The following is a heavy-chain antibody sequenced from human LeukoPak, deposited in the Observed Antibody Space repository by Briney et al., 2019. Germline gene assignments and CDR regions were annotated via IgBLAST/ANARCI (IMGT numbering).Heavy chain of an antibody. CDR2: IKQDGNEK. J-gene: IGHJ2*01. CDR1: GFTFSRYR. V-gene: IGHV3-7*01. CDR3: ARVTFFYYYFDP. Sequence: GGSLRLSCEASGFTFSRYRMTWVRQVPGKGLEWVANIKQDGNEKYYVDSVRGRFTISRDNTKDSLFLQMDSLRVEDTAVYYCARVTFFYYYFDPWGRGTLVTVSS.